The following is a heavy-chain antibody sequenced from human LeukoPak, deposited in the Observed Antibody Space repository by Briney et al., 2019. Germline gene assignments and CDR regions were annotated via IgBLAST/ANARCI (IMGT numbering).Heavy chain of an antibody. D-gene: IGHD3-10*01. CDR2: ISSSGSTI. V-gene: IGHV3-48*03. Sequence: GGSLRLSCAASGFTFSSYEMNWVRQAPGKGLEWVSYISSSGSTIYYADSVKGRFTISRDNAKNSLYPQMNSLRAEDTAVYYCASLLWFGELLDFWGQGTLVTVSS. CDR3: ASLLWFGELLDF. J-gene: IGHJ4*02. CDR1: GFTFSSYE.